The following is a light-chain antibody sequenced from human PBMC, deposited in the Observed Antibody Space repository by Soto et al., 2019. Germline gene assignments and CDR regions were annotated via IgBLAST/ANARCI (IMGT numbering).Light chain of an antibody. Sequence: DIVLTQSPGTLSLSPGDRVTLSCRTSRFVSNYYVAWYQQRPGQAPRLLIYAASSRATDIPDRFSGSGSGTDFTLTISRLEPEDFAVYYCQHYADSPPVFTFGPGTKVEI. V-gene: IGKV3-20*01. CDR3: QHYADSPPVFT. CDR2: AAS. CDR1: RFVSNYY. J-gene: IGKJ3*01.